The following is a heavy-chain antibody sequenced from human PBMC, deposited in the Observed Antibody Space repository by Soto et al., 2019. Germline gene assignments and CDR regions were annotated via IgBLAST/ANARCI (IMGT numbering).Heavy chain of an antibody. CDR2: ISGSGGST. CDR3: AKSLVYYDILTGYYTDADAFDI. V-gene: IGHV3-23*04. D-gene: IGHD3-9*01. J-gene: IGHJ3*02. Sequence: EVQLVESGGGLVKPGGSLRLSCAASGFTFSSYSMNWVRQAPGKGLEWVSAISGSGGSTYYADSVKGRFTISRDNSKNTLYLQMNRLSADDTAVYYCAKSLVYYDILTGYYTDADAFDIWGQGTMVTVSS. CDR1: GFTFSSYS.